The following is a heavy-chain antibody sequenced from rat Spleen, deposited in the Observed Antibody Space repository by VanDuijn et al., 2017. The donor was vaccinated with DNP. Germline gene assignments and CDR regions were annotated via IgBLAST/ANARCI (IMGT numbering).Heavy chain of an antibody. V-gene: IGHV5-58*01. J-gene: IGHJ2*01. Sequence: EVQLVETGGGLVQPGRSLKLSCVASGFTFSSYWIYWIRQAPGKGLEWVASIKTDGGSTYYPDSVKGRFTISRDNAEGTLNLQMNSLRSEDTATYYCASHTYYGYDYFVYWGQGVMVTVSS. CDR1: GFTFSSYW. CDR2: IKTDGGST. CDR3: ASHTYYGYDYFVY. D-gene: IGHD1-9*01.